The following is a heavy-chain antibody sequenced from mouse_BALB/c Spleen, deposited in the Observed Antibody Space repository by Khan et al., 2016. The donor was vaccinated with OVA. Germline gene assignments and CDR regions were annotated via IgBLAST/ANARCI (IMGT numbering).Heavy chain of an antibody. V-gene: IGHV5-12-1*01. CDR3: KRRARFFDV. Sequence: EVELVESGGGLVKPGGSLKLSCTASGFAFSSFDMSWVRQTPEKRLEWVAYVSSGGDNTYSPDTMKGRFTISRDNAKNTLYLQMSSLMSEDTAIYYGKRRARFFDVWGAGTTVTVSS. CDR2: VSSGGDNT. J-gene: IGHJ1*01. CDR1: GFAFSSFD.